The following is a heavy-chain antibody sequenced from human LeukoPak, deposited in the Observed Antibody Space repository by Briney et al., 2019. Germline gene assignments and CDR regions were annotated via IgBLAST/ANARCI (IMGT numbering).Heavy chain of an antibody. J-gene: IGHJ4*01. Sequence: SETLSLTCTVSGGSISNSIYYWGWVRQPPGKGPEWIGSIYYSGSTYYTPSLKRRVTMSVDTSKNQFSLKLRSMTAADTAVYFCARPDGDHNNGRFDYWGHGTVFTVSS. V-gene: IGHV4-39*01. CDR3: ARPDGDHNNGRFDY. D-gene: IGHD5-24*01. CDR2: IYYSGST. CDR1: GGSISNSIYY.